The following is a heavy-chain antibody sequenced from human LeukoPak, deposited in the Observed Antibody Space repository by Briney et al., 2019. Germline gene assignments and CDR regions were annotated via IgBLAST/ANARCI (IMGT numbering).Heavy chain of an antibody. CDR1: GFTFSSYG. V-gene: IGHV3-30*02. D-gene: IGHD5-12*01. Sequence: PGGSLRLSCTASGFTFSSYGMHWVRQATGKGLEWVAYISYEGSNKKEADSVKGRFTISRDNSKNTLYLQMNSLRAEDTAVYYCAKDQIGYSGYDIWYFDLWGRGTLVTVSS. CDR2: ISYEGSNK. CDR3: AKDQIGYSGYDIWYFDL. J-gene: IGHJ2*01.